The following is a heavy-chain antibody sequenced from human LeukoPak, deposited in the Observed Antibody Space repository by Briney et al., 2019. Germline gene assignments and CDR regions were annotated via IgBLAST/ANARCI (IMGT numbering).Heavy chain of an antibody. CDR1: GFAFSSYA. V-gene: IGHV3-30*04. D-gene: IGHD5-24*01. CDR3: AKRGVEMATIYYMDV. J-gene: IGHJ6*03. Sequence: GRSLRLSCAASGFAFSSYAMHWVRQAPGKGLEWVAVISYDGSNKYYADSVKDRFTISRDNSKNTLYLQMNSLRDEDTAVYYCAKRGVEMATIYYMDVWGKGTAVT. CDR2: ISYDGSNK.